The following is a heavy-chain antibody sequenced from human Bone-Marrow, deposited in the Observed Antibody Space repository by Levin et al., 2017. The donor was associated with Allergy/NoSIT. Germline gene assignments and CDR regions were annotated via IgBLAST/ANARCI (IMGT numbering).Heavy chain of an antibody. J-gene: IGHJ2*01. V-gene: IGHV3-66*01. CDR3: ARDAMRGGYSYWYVDL. D-gene: IGHD5-24*01. Sequence: LSLTCAASGFTVSSNYMNWVRQAPGKGLEWVSVIYSGGTTYYADSMKGRFTVSRDNSKNTIFLQMNSLRAEDTAVYYCARDAMRGGYSYWYVDLWGRGTLVTVSS. CDR2: IYSGGTT. CDR1: GFTVSSNY.